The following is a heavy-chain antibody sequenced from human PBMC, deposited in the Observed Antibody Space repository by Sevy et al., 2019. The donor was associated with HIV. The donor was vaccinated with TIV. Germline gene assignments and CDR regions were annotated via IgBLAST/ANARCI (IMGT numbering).Heavy chain of an antibody. CDR2: ISSSGSII. D-gene: IGHD3-16*01. Sequence: GGSLRLSCEASGFTFSSYEMNWVRQAPGKGLEWVLYISSSGSIISYADSVKGRFTISRDNAKSSLYLQMNSLGAEDTAVYYCATSGGVTDYGMDVWGQGTTVTVSS. V-gene: IGHV3-48*03. CDR1: GFTFSSYE. J-gene: IGHJ6*02. CDR3: ATSGGVTDYGMDV.